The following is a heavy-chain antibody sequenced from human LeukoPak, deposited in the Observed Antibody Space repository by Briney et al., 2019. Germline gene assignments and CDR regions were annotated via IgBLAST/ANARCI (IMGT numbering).Heavy chain of an antibody. V-gene: IGHV4-59*01. CDR2: VYYSGST. D-gene: IGHD3-10*01. CDR1: GGSISIYY. CDR3: ARGGGSGSYFGYYYGMDV. J-gene: IGHJ6*02. Sequence: TSETLSLTCTVSGGSISIYYWSWIRQPPGKGLEWIGYVYYSGSTNYNPSLKSRVTISVDTSKNQFSLKLSSVTAADTAVYYCARGGGSGSYFGYYYGMDVWGQGTTVTVSS.